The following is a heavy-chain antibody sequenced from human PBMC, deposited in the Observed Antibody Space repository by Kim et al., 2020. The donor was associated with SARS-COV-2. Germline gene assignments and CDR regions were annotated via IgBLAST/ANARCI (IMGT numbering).Heavy chain of an antibody. J-gene: IGHJ4*02. Sequence: GSSTDYADLGNGRFTISRDSAKRSVSLQMNSLTPEDTAVYYCVREPSNWGQGTLVTVSS. CDR3: VREPSN. CDR2: GSST. V-gene: IGHV3-11*01.